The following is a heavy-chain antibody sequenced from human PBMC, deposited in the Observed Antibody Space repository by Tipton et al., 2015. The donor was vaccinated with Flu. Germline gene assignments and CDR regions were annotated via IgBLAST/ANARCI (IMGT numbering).Heavy chain of an antibody. J-gene: IGHJ6*02. CDR1: GYSFSSYW. CDR2: IFPGDSDT. Sequence: QLVQSGAEVKKPGESLKISCETSGYSFSSYWIAWVRQMPGKGLEWMGFIFPGDSDTRYSPSFQGQVTISADKAISTAFPQWGNLKASDTAMYYCVRHRDWFSSTWFGMDVWGLGTMVSVSS. D-gene: IGHD2-2*01. CDR3: VRHRDWFSSTWFGMDV. V-gene: IGHV5-51*01.